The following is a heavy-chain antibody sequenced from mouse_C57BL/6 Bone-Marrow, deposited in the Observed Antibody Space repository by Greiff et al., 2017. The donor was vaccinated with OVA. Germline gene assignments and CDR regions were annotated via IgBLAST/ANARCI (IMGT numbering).Heavy chain of an antibody. J-gene: IGHJ3*01. D-gene: IGHD1-1*01. Sequence: EVKLQESGPGLVKPSQSLSLTCSVTGYSITSGYYWNWIRQFPGNKLEWMGYISYDGSNNYNPSLKNRISITRDTSKNQFVLKLNAVTTEDTATYYCARDYGSRFAYWGQGTLVTVSA. CDR2: ISYDGSN. CDR1: GYSITSGYY. CDR3: ARDYGSRFAY. V-gene: IGHV3-6*01.